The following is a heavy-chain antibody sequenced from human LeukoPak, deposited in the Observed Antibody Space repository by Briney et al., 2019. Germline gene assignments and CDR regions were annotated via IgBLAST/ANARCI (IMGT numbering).Heavy chain of an antibody. CDR3: AGRQGRYARHCFDP. CDR2: IYNDGGT. D-gene: IGHD3-16*01. CDR1: GFTVSSNY. J-gene: IGHJ5*02. Sequence: GGSLRLSCAASGFTVSSNYMSWVRQAPGKGLEWVSAIYNDGGTYYADSVKGRFTISRDNSNNTPYLQMNSLTGGDTAVYYWAGRQGRYARHCFDPWGQGTLVTVSS. V-gene: IGHV3-53*01.